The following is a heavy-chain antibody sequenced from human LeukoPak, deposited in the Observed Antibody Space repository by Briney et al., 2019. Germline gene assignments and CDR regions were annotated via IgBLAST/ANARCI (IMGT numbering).Heavy chain of an antibody. V-gene: IGHV4-39*01. CDR2: IYYSGST. CDR1: GGSISSSSYY. J-gene: IGHJ4*02. Sequence: SETLSLTCTVSGGSISSSSYYWGWIRQPPGKGLEWIGSIYYSGSTYYNPSLKSRVTISVDTSKNQFSLKLSSVTAADTAVYYCARKYSGYDLSYFDYWGQGTPVTVSS. CDR3: ARKYSGYDLSYFDY. D-gene: IGHD5-12*01.